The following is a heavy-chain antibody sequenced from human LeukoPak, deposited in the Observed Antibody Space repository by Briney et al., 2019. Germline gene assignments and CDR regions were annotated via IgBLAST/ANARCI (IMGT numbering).Heavy chain of an antibody. Sequence: ASVKVSCKASGYTFTSYDINWVRQATGQGLEWMGWMNHNRGKTGYAQKFQGRVTMTSNTSLSTAYMELSSLRSEDTAVYYCAFLKAAGGYWGQGTLVTVSS. CDR3: AFLKAAGGY. V-gene: IGHV1-8*01. CDR1: GYTFTSYD. D-gene: IGHD6-25*01. J-gene: IGHJ4*02. CDR2: MNHNRGKT.